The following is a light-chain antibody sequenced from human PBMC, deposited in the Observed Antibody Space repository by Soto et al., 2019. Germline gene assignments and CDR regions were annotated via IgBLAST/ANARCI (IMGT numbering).Light chain of an antibody. CDR2: EAS. V-gene: IGKV1-33*01. Sequence: DIQMTQSPSSLSASVGDRVTITCQAGQDISHRLNWYQQKPGKAPKILIYEASTLEIGVPTRFSGRGFGKLFMFTINSLDPEENSTYYCQRNGNVPAGTFRPGTRVDLK. J-gene: IGKJ3*01. CDR3: QRNGNVPAGT. CDR1: QDISHR.